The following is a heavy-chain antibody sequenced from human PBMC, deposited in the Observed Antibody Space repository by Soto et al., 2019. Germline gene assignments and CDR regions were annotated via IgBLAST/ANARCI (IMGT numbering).Heavy chain of an antibody. J-gene: IGHJ4*02. Sequence: HVQLQQWGAGLLKPSETLSLTCAVSGGSFNSYYWSWIRQPPGKGLEWIGEINQGGNTSYNPSLKSRVTISVDTSKNQFSLKLTSVTAADTAVYYCAGAYSSSDYWGQGTLVTVSS. D-gene: IGHD4-4*01. CDR3: AGAYSSSDY. CDR2: INQGGNT. V-gene: IGHV4-34*01. CDR1: GGSFNSYY.